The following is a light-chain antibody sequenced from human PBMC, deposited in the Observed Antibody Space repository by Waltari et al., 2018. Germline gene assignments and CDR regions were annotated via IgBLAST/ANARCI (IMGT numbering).Light chain of an antibody. CDR1: QTIHNY. CDR3: QQRYITPWT. J-gene: IGKJ1*01. Sequence: DIQMTQSPSSLSASVGDRVTITCRASQTIHNYLTWYRHKPGKAPEVLVFGISNLQSGVPSRFSGSGSGTDFTLTVNSLHPEDFATYYCQQRYITPWTFGQGTKVEIK. V-gene: IGKV1-39*01. CDR2: GIS.